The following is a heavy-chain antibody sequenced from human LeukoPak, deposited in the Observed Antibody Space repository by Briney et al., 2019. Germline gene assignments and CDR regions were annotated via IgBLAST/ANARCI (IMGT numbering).Heavy chain of an antibody. CDR1: GFTFSNNA. J-gene: IGHJ4*02. CDR2: TSTSGGSA. Sequence: GGSLRLSCAASGFTFSNNAMSWVRQAPGKGLEWVSATSTSGGSAYYADSEKGRFTISRDSSKNTLYLQMDSLRADDTAVYYCARGGYSYGVFDYWGQGTLVTVSS. CDR3: ARGGYSYGVFDY. V-gene: IGHV3-23*01. D-gene: IGHD5-18*01.